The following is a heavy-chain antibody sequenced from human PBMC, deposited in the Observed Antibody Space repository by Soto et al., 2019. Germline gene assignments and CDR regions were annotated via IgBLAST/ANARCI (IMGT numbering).Heavy chain of an antibody. CDR3: ARLVGNSWIDY. D-gene: IGHD6-13*01. CDR2: TYYRSRWHY. V-gene: IGHV6-1*01. Sequence: SQTLSLTCAISGNSVSSNSVVWNWIRQSPSRGLEWLGRTYYRSRWHYEYAESVKSRIIINPDTSKNQLSLQLNSVTPEDTGVYYCARLVGNSWIDYWAQGTLVTVSS. J-gene: IGHJ4*02. CDR1: GNSVSSNSVV.